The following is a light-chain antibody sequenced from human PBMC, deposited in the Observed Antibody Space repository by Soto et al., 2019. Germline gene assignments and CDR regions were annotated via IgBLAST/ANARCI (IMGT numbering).Light chain of an antibody. CDR3: SSYTSSSTLV. CDR2: EVS. J-gene: IGLJ1*01. CDR1: SSDAGGYNY. V-gene: IGLV2-14*01. Sequence: QSALTQPASVSGSPGQSITISCTGTSSDAGGYNYVSWYQQHPGKAPKFLISEVSNRPSGVSNRFSASKSGNTASLTISGLQAEDEADYYCSSYTSSSTLVFGTGTKVTVL.